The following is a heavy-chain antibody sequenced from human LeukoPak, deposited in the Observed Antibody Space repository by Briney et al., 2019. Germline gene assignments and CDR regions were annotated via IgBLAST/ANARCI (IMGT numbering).Heavy chain of an antibody. D-gene: IGHD3-10*01. CDR3: ASRRITMVRGVPFDP. J-gene: IGHJ5*02. CDR1: GGSFSGYY. V-gene: IGHV4-34*01. CDR2: INHSGST. Sequence: PSETLSLTCAVYGGSFSGYYWSWIRQPPGKGLEWIGEINHSGSTNYNPSLKSRVTISVDTSKNQFSLKLSSVTAADTAVYYCASRRITMVRGVPFDPWGQGTLVTVSS.